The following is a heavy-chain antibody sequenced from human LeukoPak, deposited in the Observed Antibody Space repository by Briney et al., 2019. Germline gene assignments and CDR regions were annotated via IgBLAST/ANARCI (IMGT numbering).Heavy chain of an antibody. CDR3: ARRWNYGRNYYIDV. D-gene: IGHD1-7*01. V-gene: IGHV4-34*01. Sequence: PSETLSLTCAVYGGSFCSYYWSWIRQPPGKGLEWIGEINDSGRINYNPSLMSRVTVSVDTSKNQFSLRLTSVTATDTAVYYCARRWNYGRNYYIDVWGNGATVSVSS. CDR2: INDSGRI. CDR1: GGSFCSYY. J-gene: IGHJ6*03.